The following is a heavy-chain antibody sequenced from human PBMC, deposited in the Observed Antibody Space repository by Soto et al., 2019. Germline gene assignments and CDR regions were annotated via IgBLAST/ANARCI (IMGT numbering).Heavy chain of an antibody. CDR1: GGSISSGDYY. CDR2: IYYSGST. Sequence: SETLSLTCTVSGGSISSGDYYWSWIRQPPGKGLEWIGYIYYSGSTNYNPSLKSRVTISVDTSKNQFSLKLSSVTAADTAVYYCARLGGWDDAFDIWGQGTMVTVSS. D-gene: IGHD1-26*01. J-gene: IGHJ3*02. V-gene: IGHV4-30-4*01. CDR3: ARLGGWDDAFDI.